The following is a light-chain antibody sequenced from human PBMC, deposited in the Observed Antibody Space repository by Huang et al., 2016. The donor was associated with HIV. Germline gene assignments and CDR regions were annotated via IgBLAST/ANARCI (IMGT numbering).Light chain of an antibody. CDR2: DAS. Sequence: EIVLTQSPATLSLSPGERATLSCGASQSVSSSYLAWYQQKPGLAPRRLIYDASSRATGIPDRFSGRGSGTDFTPTISRLEPEDFAVYYCQQYGSSPITFGQGTRLEIK. J-gene: IGKJ5*01. CDR1: QSVSSSY. CDR3: QQYGSSPIT. V-gene: IGKV3D-20*01.